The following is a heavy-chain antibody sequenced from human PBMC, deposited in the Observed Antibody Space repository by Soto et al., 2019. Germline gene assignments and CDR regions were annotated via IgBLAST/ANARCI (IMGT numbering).Heavy chain of an antibody. CDR1: GLIFSNYK. V-gene: IGHV3-74*01. J-gene: IGHJ4*02. CDR2: ISTDGSIT. D-gene: IGHD2-8*01. CDR3: ARDTNGLHY. Sequence: GSLRLSCAASGLIFSNYKMHWVRQAPGKGLVWVSRISTDGSITDYADSEKGRFTVSRDNAKNTLYLQMNSLRVDDTAVYYCARDTNGLHYWGQGTLVTVSS.